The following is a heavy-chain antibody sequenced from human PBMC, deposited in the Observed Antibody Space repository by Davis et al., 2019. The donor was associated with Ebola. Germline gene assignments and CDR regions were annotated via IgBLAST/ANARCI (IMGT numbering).Heavy chain of an antibody. V-gene: IGHV3-30-3*01. Sequence: PGGSLRLSCAASGFTFSSYAMHWVRQAPGKGLEWVAVISYDGSNKYYADSVKGRFTISRDNSKNTLYLQMNSLRAEDTAVYYCARVVTMIVVVTYFDYWGQGTLVTVSS. CDR1: GFTFSSYA. J-gene: IGHJ4*02. CDR2: ISYDGSNK. D-gene: IGHD3-22*01. CDR3: ARVVTMIVVVTYFDY.